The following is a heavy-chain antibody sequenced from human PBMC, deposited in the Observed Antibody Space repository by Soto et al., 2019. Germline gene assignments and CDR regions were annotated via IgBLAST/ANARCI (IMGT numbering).Heavy chain of an antibody. J-gene: IGHJ4*02. Sequence: QVQLVQSGAEVKKPGSSVKVSCKASGGTFSSYSINWVRQAPGQGLEWMGEIIHIFGTANYAQKFQGRVTITADESTSTAYMELSSLRSEDMAVYYCARDGGRHSGGIDYWGQGTLVTVSS. V-gene: IGHV1-69*01. CDR1: GGTFSSYS. CDR2: IIHIFGTA. CDR3: ARDGGRHSGGIDY. D-gene: IGHD1-26*01.